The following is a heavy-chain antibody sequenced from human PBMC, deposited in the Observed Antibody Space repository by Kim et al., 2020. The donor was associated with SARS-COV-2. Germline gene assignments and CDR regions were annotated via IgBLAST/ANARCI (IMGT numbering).Heavy chain of an antibody. J-gene: IGHJ4*02. CDR2: IYSGASRT. V-gene: IGHV3-23*03. CDR3: AKDKDYYDSSGKGYFDC. CDR1: GFTFSSYA. Sequence: GGSLRLSCAASGFTFSSYAMSWVRQAPGKGLEWVSVIYSGASRTYYADSVKGRFTISRDNSKNTLDLQMNSLRAEDTAVYYCAKDKDYYDSSGKGYFDCWGQGTLVTVSS. D-gene: IGHD3-22*01.